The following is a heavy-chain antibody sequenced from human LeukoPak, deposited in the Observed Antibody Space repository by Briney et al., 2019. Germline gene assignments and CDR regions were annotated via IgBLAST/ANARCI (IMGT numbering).Heavy chain of an antibody. CDR2: INPSGGST. J-gene: IGHJ5*02. CDR3: ARDGIQLWLQPRPNWFDP. V-gene: IGHV1-46*01. CDR1: GYTFTSYY. D-gene: IGHD5-18*01. Sequence: ASVKVSCKASGYTFTSYYMHWVRQAPGQGLEWMGIINPSGGSTSYAQKFQGRVTMTRDTSTSTVYMELSSLRSEDTAVYYCARDGIQLWLQPRPNWFDPWGQGTLVTVSS.